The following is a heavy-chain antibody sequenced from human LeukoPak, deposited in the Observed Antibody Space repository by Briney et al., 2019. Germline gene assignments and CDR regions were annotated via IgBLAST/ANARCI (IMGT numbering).Heavy chain of an antibody. CDR1: GGSISSGGYS. CDR2: IYHSGST. CDR3: ARVDPRYYGMDV. V-gene: IGHV4-30-2*01. J-gene: IGHJ6*02. D-gene: IGHD3/OR15-3a*01. Sequence: PSQTLSLTCAVSGGSISSGGYSWCRIRQPPGKGLEWIGYIYHSGSTYYNPSLKSRVTISVDRSKNQFSLKLSSVTAADTSVYYRARVDPRYYGMDVWGQGTTVTVSS.